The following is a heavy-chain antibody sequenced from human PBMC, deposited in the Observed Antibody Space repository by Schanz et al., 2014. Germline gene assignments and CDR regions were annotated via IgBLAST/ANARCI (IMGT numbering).Heavy chain of an antibody. Sequence: QVQLVESGGGVVQPGRSLRLSCAASGFAFSSYGLHWVRQAPGKGLEWVAVISYDGRNKYYADSVKGRFTISRDNSKNTLYLQMNSLRAEDTAVYYCAKGMGYCSGGTCYDYYYYGLDVWGQGTTVTVSS. CDR2: ISYDGRNK. J-gene: IGHJ6*02. CDR3: AKGMGYCSGGTCYDYYYYGLDV. D-gene: IGHD2-15*01. V-gene: IGHV3-30*19. CDR1: GFAFSSYG.